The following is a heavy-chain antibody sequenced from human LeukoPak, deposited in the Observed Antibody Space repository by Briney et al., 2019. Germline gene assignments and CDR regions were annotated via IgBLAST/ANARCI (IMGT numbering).Heavy chain of an antibody. CDR2: IYYSGST. CDR3: ARKPQTGVFDY. CDR1: GGSISSYY. Sequence: SETLSLTCTVSGGSISSYYSSWIPQPPGKGLEWIGYIYYSGSTNYNPSLKSRVTISVDTSKNQFSLKLSSVTAAETAVYYWARKPQTGVFDYWGQGTLVTVSS. V-gene: IGHV4-59*01. J-gene: IGHJ4*02. D-gene: IGHD7-27*01.